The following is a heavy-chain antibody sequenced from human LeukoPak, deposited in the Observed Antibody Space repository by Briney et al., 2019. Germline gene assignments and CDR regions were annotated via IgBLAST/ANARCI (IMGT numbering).Heavy chain of an antibody. J-gene: IGHJ4*02. V-gene: IGHV4-39*07. CDR1: GGSISSSSYY. CDR3: ARSGGNIDY. D-gene: IGHD2-15*01. Sequence: SETLSLTCTVSGGSISSSSYYWSWIRQPPGKGLEWIGEINHSGSTNYNPSLKSRVTISVDTSKNQFSLKLSSVTAADTAVYYCARSGGNIDYWGQGTLVTVSS. CDR2: INHSGST.